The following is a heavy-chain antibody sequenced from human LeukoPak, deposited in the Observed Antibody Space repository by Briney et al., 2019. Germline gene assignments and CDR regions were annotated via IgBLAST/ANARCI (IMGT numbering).Heavy chain of an antibody. CDR1: GGSISSGGYY. D-gene: IGHD5-18*01. CDR2: IYYSGST. V-gene: IGHV4-31*03. CDR3: AIRTAGYSYGYGYFDY. Sequence: SQTLSLTCTVSGGSISSGGYYWSWIRQHPGKGLEWIGYIYYSGSTYYNPSLKSRVTISVDTSKNQFSLKLRSVTAADTAVYYCAIRTAGYSYGYGYFDYWGQGTLVTVSS. J-gene: IGHJ4*02.